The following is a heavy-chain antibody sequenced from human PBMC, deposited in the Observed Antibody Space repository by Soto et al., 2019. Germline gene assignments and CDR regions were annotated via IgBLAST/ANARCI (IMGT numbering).Heavy chain of an antibody. J-gene: IGHJ4*02. CDR2: ITGGYVKT. D-gene: IGHD1-1*01. CDR3: ARDNGDGTFDF. Sequence: GASVTVSCNASGYTFSSYAMHWVLQTPGQSVAWIRRITGGYVKTKSSQKFQDRVTISRDTSASTAYMELTSLRSEDTAVYYCARDNGDGTFDFWGQGTLVTVSS. V-gene: IGHV1-3*01. CDR1: GYTFSSYA.